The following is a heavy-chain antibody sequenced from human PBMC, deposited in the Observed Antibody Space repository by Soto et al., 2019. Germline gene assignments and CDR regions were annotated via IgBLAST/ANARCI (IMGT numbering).Heavy chain of an antibody. J-gene: IGHJ4*02. Sequence: EVQLLESGGGLVQPGGSLRLSCAASGFTLGTYVMTWVRQAPGKGLEWVSAISGSGGSTNYADPVKGRFTISRDNTKNTLYLQMNSLRVEDTAVYYCAKDRKGLYCSGGTRYSFDSGGQGTLVTVPS. CDR1: GFTLGTYV. D-gene: IGHD2-15*01. CDR2: ISGSGGST. V-gene: IGHV3-23*01. CDR3: AKDRKGLYCSGGTRYSFDS.